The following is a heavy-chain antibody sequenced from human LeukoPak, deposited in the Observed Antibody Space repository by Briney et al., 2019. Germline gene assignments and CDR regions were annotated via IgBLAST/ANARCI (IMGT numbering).Heavy chain of an antibody. V-gene: IGHV3-48*03. CDR1: GFTFSSYE. D-gene: IGHD2-2*01. Sequence: PGGSLRLSCAASGFTFSSYEMNWVRQAPGKGLEWVSYISSSGSTIYYADSVKGRFTISRDNAKNSLYLQMNSLRAEDTAVYYCARATSSRWLPPRAEYFQHWGQGTLVTVSS. CDR3: ARATSSRWLPPRAEYFQH. J-gene: IGHJ1*01. CDR2: ISSSGSTI.